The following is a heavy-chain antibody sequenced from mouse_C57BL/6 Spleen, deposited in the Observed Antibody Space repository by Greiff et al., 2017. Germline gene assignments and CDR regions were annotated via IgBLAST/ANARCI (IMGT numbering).Heavy chain of an antibody. CDR2: INPYNGGT. V-gene: IGHV1-19*01. CDR1: GYTFTDYY. CDR3: ARRKLVRFFDY. J-gene: IGHJ2*01. Sequence: VQLQQSGPVLVKPGASVKMSCKASGYTFTDYYMNWVKQSHGKSLEWIGVINPYNGGTSYNQKFKGKATLTVDKSSSTAYMKLNSLTSEDSAVYYCARRKLVRFFDYWGQGTTLTVSS.